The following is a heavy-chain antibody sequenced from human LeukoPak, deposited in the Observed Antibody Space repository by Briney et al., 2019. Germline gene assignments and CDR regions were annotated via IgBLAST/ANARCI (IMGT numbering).Heavy chain of an antibody. Sequence: GGSLRLSCSCAVCGIIFETHWMHWVRQSPGKGLEWVAAIKDDGSEKYYVDSVKGRFTISRDKAKNSLHLQMNSLRAEDTAVYYCAADVDWGQGTPVTVSS. CDR2: IKDDGSEK. CDR1: GIIFETHW. J-gene: IGHJ4*02. CDR3: AADVD. V-gene: IGHV3-7*01.